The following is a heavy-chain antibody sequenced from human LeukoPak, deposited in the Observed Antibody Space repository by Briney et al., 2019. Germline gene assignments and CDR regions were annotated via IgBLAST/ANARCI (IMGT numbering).Heavy chain of an antibody. J-gene: IGHJ6*03. Sequence: PSETLSLTCAVSGGSISSSNWWNWVRQPPGKGLEWIGEIYHSGPTSYNPSLKSRVTVSVDTSKNQFSLKLSSVTAADTAVYYCARRTITLYYYYYMDVWGKGTTVTISS. CDR1: GGSISSSNW. CDR2: IYHSGPT. V-gene: IGHV4-4*02. D-gene: IGHD5-24*01. CDR3: ARRTITLYYYYYMDV.